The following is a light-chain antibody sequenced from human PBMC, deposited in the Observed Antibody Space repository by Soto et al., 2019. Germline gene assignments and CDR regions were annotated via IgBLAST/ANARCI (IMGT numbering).Light chain of an antibody. V-gene: IGKV3-20*01. CDR1: QVVNNSY. Sequence: VLTQSPGTLSLSPGESATLSWRASQVVNNSYLAWYQQRPGQATRLLIYAASTRATGIQARFSGSGSGTDFTLTISRLEPEDFAVYYCQQYGIDRTFGQGTQVDIK. CDR2: AAS. CDR3: QQYGIDRT. J-gene: IGKJ1*01.